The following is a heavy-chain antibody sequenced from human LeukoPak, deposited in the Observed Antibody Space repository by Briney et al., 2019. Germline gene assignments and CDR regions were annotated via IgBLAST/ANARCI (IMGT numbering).Heavy chain of an antibody. D-gene: IGHD1-7*01. Sequence: GGSLRLSCAASGFTFSSYSMNRVRQAPGKGLEWVSSISSSSSYIYYADSVKGRFTISRDNAKNSLYLQMNSLRAEDTAVYYCARDKSSELAFDYWGQGTLVTVSS. V-gene: IGHV3-21*01. J-gene: IGHJ4*02. CDR3: ARDKSSELAFDY. CDR1: GFTFSSYS. CDR2: ISSSSSYI.